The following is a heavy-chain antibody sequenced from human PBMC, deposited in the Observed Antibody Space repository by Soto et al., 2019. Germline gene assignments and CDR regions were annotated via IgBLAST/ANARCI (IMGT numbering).Heavy chain of an antibody. CDR1: AFSFSSDE. Sequence: EVQVVESGGGLVQPGGSLRLSCAVSAFSFSSDEMNWVRQAPGKGLEWVSYISGSGDIIYYADSVKGRFTISRDNARNSLYLQMDSLRVEDTAIYYCMRDRYSSGWYGDFWGRGILVTVSS. J-gene: IGHJ4*02. D-gene: IGHD6-19*01. CDR2: ISGSGDII. V-gene: IGHV3-48*03. CDR3: MRDRYSSGWYGDF.